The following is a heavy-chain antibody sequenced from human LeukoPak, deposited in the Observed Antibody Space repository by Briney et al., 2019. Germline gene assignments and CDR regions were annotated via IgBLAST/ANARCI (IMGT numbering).Heavy chain of an antibody. CDR1: GYTSTGYY. J-gene: IGHJ5*02. Sequence: ASVKVPCKASGYTSTGYYMHWVRQAPGQGLEWMGWINPNSGGTNYAQKFQGRVTMTRDTSISTAYMELSRLRSDDTAVYYCARDTAMVTYWFDPWGQGTLVTVSS. D-gene: IGHD5-18*01. CDR3: ARDTAMVTYWFDP. V-gene: IGHV1-2*02. CDR2: INPNSGGT.